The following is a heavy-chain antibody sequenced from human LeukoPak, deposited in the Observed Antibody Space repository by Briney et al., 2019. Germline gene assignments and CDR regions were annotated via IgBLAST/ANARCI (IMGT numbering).Heavy chain of an antibody. V-gene: IGHV3-23*01. J-gene: IGHJ3*02. D-gene: IGHD3-10*01. CDR2: ISGSGGST. Sequence: PGGSLRLSCAASGFTFSSYGMSWVRQAPGKGLEWVSAISGSGGSTYYADSVKGRFTISRDNSKNTLYLQMNSLRAEDTAVYYCTRGYGSGSYTGDAFDIWGQGTMVTVSS. CDR1: GFTFSSYG. CDR3: TRGYGSGSYTGDAFDI.